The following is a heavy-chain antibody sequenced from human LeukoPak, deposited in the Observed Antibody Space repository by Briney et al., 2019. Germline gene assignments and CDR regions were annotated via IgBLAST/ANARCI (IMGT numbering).Heavy chain of an antibody. V-gene: IGHV3-21*01. CDR2: ISSSSSYI. CDR3: ARADYYDSSGYTYYFDY. Sequence: PGGSLRLSCAASGFTFSSYSMNWVRQAPGKGLEWVSSISSSSSYIYYADSVKGRFTISRDNAKNSLYLLMNSLRAEDTAVYYCARADYYDSSGYTYYFDYWGQGTLVTVSS. J-gene: IGHJ4*02. D-gene: IGHD3-22*01. CDR1: GFTFSSYS.